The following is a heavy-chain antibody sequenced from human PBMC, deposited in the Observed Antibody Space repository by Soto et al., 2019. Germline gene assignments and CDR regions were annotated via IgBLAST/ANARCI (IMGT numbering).Heavy chain of an antibody. CDR1: GGSFSGYY. CDR3: ARGKLSDYVWGSYRYHFDY. V-gene: IGHV4-34*01. D-gene: IGHD3-16*02. Sequence: SETLSLTCAVYGGSFSGYYWSWIRQPPGKGLDWIGEINHSGSTNYNPSLKSRVTISVDTSKNQFSLKLSSVTAADTAVYYCARGKLSDYVWGSYRYHFDYWGQGTVVTVSS. J-gene: IGHJ4*02. CDR2: INHSGST.